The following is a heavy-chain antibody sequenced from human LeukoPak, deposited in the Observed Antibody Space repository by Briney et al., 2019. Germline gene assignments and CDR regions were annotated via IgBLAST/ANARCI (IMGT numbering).Heavy chain of an antibody. CDR1: GFTFSSYA. V-gene: IGHV3-23*01. CDR2: ISGSGGST. D-gene: IGHD3-3*01. Sequence: HPGGSLRLSCAASGFTFSSYAMSWVRQAPGKGLEWVSAISGSGGSTYYADSVKGRFTISRDNSKNTLYLQMNSLRAEDTAVYYCAKSQHGVVKLTLYYFDYWGQGTLVTVSS. J-gene: IGHJ4*02. CDR3: AKSQHGVVKLTLYYFDY.